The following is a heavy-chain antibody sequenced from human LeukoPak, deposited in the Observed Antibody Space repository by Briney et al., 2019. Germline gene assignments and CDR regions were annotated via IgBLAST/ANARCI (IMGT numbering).Heavy chain of an antibody. D-gene: IGHD3-9*01. CDR2: INHSGST. CDR3: ARGKDILTGYWGADYYYYMDV. CDR1: GGSFSGYY. V-gene: IGHV4-34*01. Sequence: KPSENLSLNCAVYGGSFSGYYWSWIRQPPGKGLERIGEINHSGSTNYNPSLKSRVTISVDTSKNQFSLKLSSVTAADTAVYYCARGKDILTGYWGADYYYYMDVWSKGTTVTVSS. J-gene: IGHJ6*03.